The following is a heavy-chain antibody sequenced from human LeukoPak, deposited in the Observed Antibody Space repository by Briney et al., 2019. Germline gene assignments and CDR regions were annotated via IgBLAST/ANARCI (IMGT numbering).Heavy chain of an antibody. Sequence: GGSLRLSCAASGFTFKNYAMNWVRQSPGQGLEWVSRIASDGSSTTYADSVKGRFSISRDNAKNTLYLQMNSLRVEDTAVYYCARGRPHGNDYWGQGTLVTVSS. CDR1: GFTFKNYA. CDR3: ARGRPHGNDY. J-gene: IGHJ4*02. V-gene: IGHV3-74*01. CDR2: IASDGSST. D-gene: IGHD4-23*01.